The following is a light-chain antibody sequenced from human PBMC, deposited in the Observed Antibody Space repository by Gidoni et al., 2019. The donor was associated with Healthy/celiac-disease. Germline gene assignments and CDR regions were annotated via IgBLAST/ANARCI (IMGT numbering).Light chain of an antibody. V-gene: IGKV3-15*01. J-gene: IGKJ4*01. Sequence: IVMTQSPATLSVAPGERATLSCRASQSVSSNLDWYQQKPGQAPRLLIYGASTRATGIPARFSGSGSGTEFTLTISSLQSEDFAVYYCQQYNNWLALACGGGTKVEIK. CDR2: GAS. CDR1: QSVSSN. CDR3: QQYNNWLALA.